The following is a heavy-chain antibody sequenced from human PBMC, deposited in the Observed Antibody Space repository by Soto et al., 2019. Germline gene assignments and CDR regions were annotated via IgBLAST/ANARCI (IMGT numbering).Heavy chain of an antibody. V-gene: IGHV5-51*01. CDR2: IYPGDSDT. CDR3: ARLGGIVDTGTWIQ. Sequence: GEALKISCKASGYRFSTYWIGWVRQRPGKGPEWMAIIYPGDSDTRENPSFQGQVTISADKSSNTVHLQWRSLKASDTAIYYCARLGGIVDTGTWIQWGQGTPVTVSS. J-gene: IGHJ4*02. CDR1: GYRFSTYW. D-gene: IGHD1-26*01.